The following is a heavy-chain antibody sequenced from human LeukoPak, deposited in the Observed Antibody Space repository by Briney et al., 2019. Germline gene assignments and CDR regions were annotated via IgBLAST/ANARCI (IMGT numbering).Heavy chain of an antibody. CDR2: INHSGST. V-gene: IGHV4-34*01. CDR3: ARGRGSGWYLDAFDI. D-gene: IGHD6-19*01. Sequence: PSETLSLTCAVYGGSFSGYYWSWIRQPPGKGLEWIGEINHSGSTNYNPSLKSRVTISVDTSKNQFSLKLSSVTAADTAVYYCARGRGSGWYLDAFDIWGQGTMVTVSS. J-gene: IGHJ3*02. CDR1: GGSFSGYY.